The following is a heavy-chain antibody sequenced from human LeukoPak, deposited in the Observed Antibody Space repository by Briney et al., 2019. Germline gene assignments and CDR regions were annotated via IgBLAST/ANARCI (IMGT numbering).Heavy chain of an antibody. CDR1: GGSISSYY. J-gene: IGHJ4*02. Sequence: TSETLSLTRTVSGGSISSYYWSWIRQPPGKGLEWIGYIYYSGSTNYNPSLKSRVTISVDTSKNQFSLKLSSVTAADTAVYYCARAGPREDYWGQGTLVTVSS. CDR2: IYYSGST. V-gene: IGHV4-59*01. CDR3: ARAGPREDY.